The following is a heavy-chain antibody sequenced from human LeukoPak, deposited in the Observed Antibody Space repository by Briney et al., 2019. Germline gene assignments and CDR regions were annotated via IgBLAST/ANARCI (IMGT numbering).Heavy chain of an antibody. CDR3: EIYTGYDSF. J-gene: IGHJ4*02. CDR1: GYTFTSYD. V-gene: IGHV1-8*01. Sequence: GASVKVSCKASGYTFTSYDINWVRQATGQGLKWMGWMSPDSDYTGYAQTFQGRVTLTRNTSVSTAFMELSSLRSEDTAVYYCEIYTGYDSFWGQGTLVTVSS. D-gene: IGHD5-12*01. CDR2: MSPDSDYT.